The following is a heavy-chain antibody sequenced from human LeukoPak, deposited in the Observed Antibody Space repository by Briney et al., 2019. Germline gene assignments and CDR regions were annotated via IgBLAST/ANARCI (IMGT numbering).Heavy chain of an antibody. J-gene: IGHJ4*02. V-gene: IGHV4-30-4*01. CDR1: GGSISSGDYY. D-gene: IGHD3-22*01. CDR3: ARGLYYDSSGLFDY. Sequence: SQTLSLTCTVSGGSISSGDYYWSWIRQPPGKGLEWIGYIYYSGSTYYNPSLKSRVTISVDTSKNQFSLKLSSVTAADAAVYYCARGLYYDSSGLFDYWGQGTLVTVSS. CDR2: IYYSGST.